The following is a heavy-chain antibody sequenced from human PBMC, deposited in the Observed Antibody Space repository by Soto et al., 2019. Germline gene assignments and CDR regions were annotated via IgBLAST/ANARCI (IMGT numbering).Heavy chain of an antibody. CDR1: GDSFSNYY. Sequence: SETLSLTCTISGDSFSNYYCNWVRKSAGKGLEWIGRIYPTGSTTYNPSLKSRLTMSVDTSKNQFSLRLTSMTAADTAVYYCATGRSEVVPGAMDTWGQGTLVTVSS. J-gene: IGHJ5*02. CDR3: ATGRSEVVPGAMDT. CDR2: IYPTGST. D-gene: IGHD2-2*01. V-gene: IGHV4-4*07.